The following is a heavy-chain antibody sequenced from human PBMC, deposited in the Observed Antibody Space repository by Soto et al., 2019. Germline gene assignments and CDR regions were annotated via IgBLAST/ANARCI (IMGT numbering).Heavy chain of an antibody. CDR1: RYTFTDHY. Sequence: GASVKVSCKASRYTFTDHYMHWVRQAPGQGLEYMGWINPNTGGTDYAEKFQGRVTMTGDTSISTAYVELGSLTYDDTAVYYCARESPSSQWLPTRYFDYWGQGTLVTVSS. J-gene: IGHJ4*02. V-gene: IGHV1-2*02. CDR3: ARESPSSQWLPTRYFDY. CDR2: INPNTGGT. D-gene: IGHD6-19*01.